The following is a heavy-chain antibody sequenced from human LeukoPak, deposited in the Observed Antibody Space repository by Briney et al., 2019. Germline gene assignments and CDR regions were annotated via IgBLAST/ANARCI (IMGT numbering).Heavy chain of an antibody. Sequence: SETLSLTCAVYGGSFSGYYWSWIRQPPGKGLEWIGEINHSGSTNYNPSLKSRVTISVGTSKNQFSLKLSSVTAADAAVYYCARVPGITMEQIDYWGQGTLVTVSS. CDR3: ARVPGITMEQIDY. CDR2: INHSGST. D-gene: IGHD3-10*01. V-gene: IGHV4-34*01. CDR1: GGSFSGYY. J-gene: IGHJ4*02.